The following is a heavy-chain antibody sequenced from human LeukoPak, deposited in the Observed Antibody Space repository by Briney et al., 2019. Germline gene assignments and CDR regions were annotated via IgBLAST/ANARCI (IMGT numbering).Heavy chain of an antibody. CDR3: ARQSDSYYSTFDY. CDR1: GDSISSYY. J-gene: IGHJ4*02. CDR2: IYYGGST. V-gene: IGHV4-59*08. Sequence: SETLSLTCTVSGDSISSYYWSWIRQPPGKGQEWIGNIYYGGSTNYNPSLKSRVTISVDTSKNQFSLKLSSVTAADTAVYYCARQSDSYYSTFDYWGQGTLVTVSS. D-gene: IGHD3-22*01.